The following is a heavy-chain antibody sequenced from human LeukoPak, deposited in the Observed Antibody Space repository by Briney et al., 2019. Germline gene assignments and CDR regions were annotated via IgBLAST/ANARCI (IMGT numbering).Heavy chain of an antibody. Sequence: GGSLRLSCAASGFTFSSYGMHWVRQAPGKGLEWVSVISYDGTNKYYVDSVKGRFTISRDNSKNTLYLQMNSLKGDDTAVYYCAKDSAFYYIDVWGKGTTVIISS. CDR2: ISYDGTNK. CDR1: GFTFSSYG. V-gene: IGHV3-30*18. J-gene: IGHJ6*03. CDR3: AKDSAFYYIDV. D-gene: IGHD3-10*01.